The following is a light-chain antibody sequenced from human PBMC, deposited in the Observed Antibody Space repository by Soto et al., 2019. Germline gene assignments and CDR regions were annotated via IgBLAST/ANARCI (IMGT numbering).Light chain of an antibody. CDR3: QQYNNWRT. CDR2: GAS. CDR1: ESVSSN. Sequence: VMTQSPATLSMSPGERATLSCRASESVSSNLAWYQQKPGQAPRLLIYGASTRATGIPARFSGSGSGTEFTLSISSLQSEDVALYYCQQYNNWRTFGQGTKVDIK. V-gene: IGKV3-15*01. J-gene: IGKJ1*01.